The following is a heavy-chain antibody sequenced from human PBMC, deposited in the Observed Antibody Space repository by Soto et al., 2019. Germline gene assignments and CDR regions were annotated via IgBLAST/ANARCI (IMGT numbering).Heavy chain of an antibody. J-gene: IGHJ6*03. CDR3: ARARPAMAAIPYYMDV. CDR2: INSDGSST. V-gene: IGHV3-74*01. CDR1: GFTFNTYW. D-gene: IGHD6-13*01. Sequence: GGSLRLSCAASGFTFNTYWMHWVRQGPGKGLVWVSRINSDGSSTDYAGSVKGRFTVSRDNAKNTLFLQMNSLRSEDTAVYYCARARPAMAAIPYYMDVWGKGTTVTVSS.